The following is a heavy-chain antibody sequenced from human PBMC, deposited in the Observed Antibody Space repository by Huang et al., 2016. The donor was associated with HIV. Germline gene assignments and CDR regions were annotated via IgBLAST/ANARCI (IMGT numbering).Heavy chain of an antibody. Sequence: QVQLQQWGAGLLKPSETLSLTCAVYGGSVSGHYWSWIRQPPGKGLEWIAEINDNGYTNYNPSLKSRVTISVQTSRNQCALKLNAVTAADAAVYYCARASWYEPRSWYFGLWGRGTLVTVSS. J-gene: IGHJ2*01. V-gene: IGHV4-34*01. CDR3: ARASWYEPRSWYFGL. CDR2: INDNGYT. CDR1: GGSVSGHY. D-gene: IGHD6-13*01.